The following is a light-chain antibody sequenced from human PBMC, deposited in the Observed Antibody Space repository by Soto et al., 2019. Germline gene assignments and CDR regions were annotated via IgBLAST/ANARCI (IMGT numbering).Light chain of an antibody. CDR1: LSVSVY. Sequence: EVVLTQSPGTLSLSPGERATLSCRTSLSVSVYLDWYQQKPGQAPRLLISDASNRATGIPARFSGSGSGTDFTLTISSLEPEDFAVYYCHQRQYWPPITSGQGTRLE. CDR2: DAS. V-gene: IGKV3-11*01. J-gene: IGKJ5*01. CDR3: HQRQYWPPIT.